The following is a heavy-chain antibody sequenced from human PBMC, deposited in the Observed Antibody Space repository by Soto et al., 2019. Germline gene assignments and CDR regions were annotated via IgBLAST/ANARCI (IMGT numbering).Heavy chain of an antibody. J-gene: IGHJ4*02. CDR1: GFTFINHA. Sequence: GGSLRLSCAASGFTFINHAMSWVRQAPGKGLEWVSGISTSASGGVTNYADSVKGRFIVSRDNSKNMVYLAMNSLRPEDTAVYYCARDARLGPNSWGQGTLVTVSS. V-gene: IGHV3-23*01. CDR3: ARDARLGPNS. CDR2: ISTSASGGVT. D-gene: IGHD6-6*01.